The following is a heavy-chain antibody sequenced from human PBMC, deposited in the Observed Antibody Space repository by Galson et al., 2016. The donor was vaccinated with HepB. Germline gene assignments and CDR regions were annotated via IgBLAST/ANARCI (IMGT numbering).Heavy chain of an antibody. J-gene: IGHJ4*02. CDR3: AGDPVEGSSSWYYFGY. CDR1: GFTFSTHS. CDR2: ISSDASAI. D-gene: IGHD6-13*01. V-gene: IGHV3-48*01. Sequence: SLRLSCAASGFTFSTHSMSWIRQAPGKGLEWVSYISSDASAIYYADSVKGRFTISRDNAKNSLYLQLNSLRVDDTAVYYCAGDPVEGSSSWYYFGYWGQGTLVTVSS.